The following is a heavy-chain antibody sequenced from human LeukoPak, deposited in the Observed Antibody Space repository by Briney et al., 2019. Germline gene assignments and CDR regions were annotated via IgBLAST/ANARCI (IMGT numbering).Heavy chain of an antibody. J-gene: IGHJ3*02. CDR2: IIPIFGTA. D-gene: IGHD5-18*01. V-gene: IGHV1-69*13. Sequence: ASVKVSCKASGYTFTGYYMHWVRQAPGQGLEWMGGIIPIFGTANYAQKLQGRVTITADESTSTAYMELSSLRSEDTAVYYCARIGGYSYGQGAFDIWGQGTMVTVSS. CDR3: ARIGGYSYGQGAFDI. CDR1: GYTFTGYY.